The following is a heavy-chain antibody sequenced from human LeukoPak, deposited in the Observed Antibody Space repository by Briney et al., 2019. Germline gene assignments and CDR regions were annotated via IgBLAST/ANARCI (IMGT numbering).Heavy chain of an antibody. J-gene: IGHJ4*02. CDR2: LYSGGST. CDR1: GFTVSSNY. CDR3: ARGPYTSGWWDYFDY. V-gene: IGHV3-66*02. D-gene: IGHD6-19*01. Sequence: GGSLRLSCEASGFTVSSNYMSWVRQAPGKGLEWVSVLYSGGSTYHADSVKGRFTISRDDSKNTLYLQMNGLRDEDTAVYYCARGPYTSGWWDYFDYWGQGSLVTVSS.